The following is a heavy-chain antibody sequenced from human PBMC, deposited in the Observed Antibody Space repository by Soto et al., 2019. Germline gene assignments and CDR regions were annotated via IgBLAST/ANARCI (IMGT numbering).Heavy chain of an antibody. CDR2: IYPDNSNT. V-gene: IGHV5-51*01. Sequence: VESLKISCKASGYSFPGYWIGWVRQMPGKGLEWMGVIYPDNSNTRYNPSFQGQVTISADKSISTAYLQWSSLKASDTAIYYCARQAAAVATVPLLYFDPWGQGTLVTVSS. CDR1: GYSFPGYW. CDR3: ARQAAAVATVPLLYFDP. J-gene: IGHJ5*02. D-gene: IGHD1-1*01.